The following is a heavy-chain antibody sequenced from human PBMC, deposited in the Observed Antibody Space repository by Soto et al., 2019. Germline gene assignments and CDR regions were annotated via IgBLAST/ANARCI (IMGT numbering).Heavy chain of an antibody. V-gene: IGHV4-4*02. Sequence: QVQLQESGPGLVKPSETLSLTCVVSGGSINSSYWWNWVRQPPGKGLEWIGEISHGGSTNFNPSLTSRATISVDKSKNHLSLKLDSVTAADTAVYYCAREVSGIPAFDYWGQGTLVTVSS. D-gene: IGHD2-21*01. J-gene: IGHJ4*02. CDR3: AREVSGIPAFDY. CDR2: ISHGGST. CDR1: GGSINSSYW.